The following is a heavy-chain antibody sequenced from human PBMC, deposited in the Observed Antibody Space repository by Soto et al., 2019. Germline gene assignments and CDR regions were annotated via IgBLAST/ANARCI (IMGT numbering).Heavy chain of an antibody. CDR2: IYYSGST. Sequence: SETLSLTCTVSGGSISSYYWSWIRQPPGKGLEWIGYIYYSGSTYYNPSLKSRVTISVDTSKNQFSLKLSSVTAADTAVYYCARGGASSSWYSNWFDPWGQGTLVTVSS. CDR3: ARGGASSSWYSNWFDP. V-gene: IGHV4-59*06. J-gene: IGHJ5*02. D-gene: IGHD6-13*01. CDR1: GGSISSYY.